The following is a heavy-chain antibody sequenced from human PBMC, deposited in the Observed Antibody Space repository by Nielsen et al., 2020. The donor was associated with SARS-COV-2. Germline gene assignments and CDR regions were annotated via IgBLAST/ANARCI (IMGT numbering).Heavy chain of an antibody. D-gene: IGHD1-26*01. CDR1: GFSLSTSGMG. V-gene: IGHV2-70*01. Sequence: SGPTLVKPTQTLKLTCTFSGFSLSTSGMGVSWIRQPPWKALEWLAVIDWDDDKYYNTSLKTRLTISKDASRNQVVLRMTNMDPVDTAIYFCARMYSPSSKFDYWGQGIPVTVST. CDR3: ARMYSPSSKFDY. J-gene: IGHJ4*02. CDR2: IDWDDDK.